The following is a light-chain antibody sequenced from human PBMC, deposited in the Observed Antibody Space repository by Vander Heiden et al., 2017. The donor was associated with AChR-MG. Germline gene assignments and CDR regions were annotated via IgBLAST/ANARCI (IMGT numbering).Light chain of an antibody. CDR2: KAS. J-gene: IGKJ4*01. CDR1: QSSSIW. CDR3: QQYESSST. V-gene: IGKV1-5*03. Sequence: DLQMTQSPSTLSASVGDRITITCRASQSSSIWLAWYQQKPGKAPKLLMYKASSLESGVPSRFSGSGSGTEFTLTISSLQPDDFATYFCQQYESSSTFGGGTKVEMK.